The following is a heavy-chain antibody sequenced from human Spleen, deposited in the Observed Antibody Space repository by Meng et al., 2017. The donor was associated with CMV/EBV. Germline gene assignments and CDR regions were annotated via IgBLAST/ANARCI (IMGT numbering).Heavy chain of an antibody. J-gene: IGHJ3*02. V-gene: IGHV4-34*01. CDR2: ITHTGST. Sequence: CAVYGGSFSGYYWSWIRQPPGKGLEWIGEITHTGSTTDNPSLKSRFTISVDTPKNQFSLTVHSVTAADTAVYYCARGSPGRDDGFDIWGQGTMVTVSS. CDR1: GGSFSGYY. CDR3: ARGSPGRDDGFDI.